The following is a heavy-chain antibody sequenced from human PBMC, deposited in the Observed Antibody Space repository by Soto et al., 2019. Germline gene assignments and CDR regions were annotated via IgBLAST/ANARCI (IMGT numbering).Heavy chain of an antibody. D-gene: IGHD5-18*01. V-gene: IGHV3-13*01. Sequence: GGSLRLSCAASGFTFSSYDMHWVRQATGKGLEWVSAIGTAGDTYYPGSVKGRFTISRENAKNSLYLQMNSLRAEDTAVYYCARGLDTAMAVDYWGQGTLVTVSS. CDR1: GFTFSSYD. J-gene: IGHJ4*02. CDR2: IGTAGDT. CDR3: ARGLDTAMAVDY.